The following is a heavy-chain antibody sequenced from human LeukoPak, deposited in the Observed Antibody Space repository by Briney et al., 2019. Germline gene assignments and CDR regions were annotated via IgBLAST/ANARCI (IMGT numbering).Heavy chain of an antibody. CDR1: GDSISSSSYY. V-gene: IGHV4-61*02. J-gene: IGHJ6*03. D-gene: IGHD5-18*01. CDR2: IYAGGNT. Sequence: SETLSLTCTVSGDSISSSSYYWSWIRQPAGKGLEWIGRIYAGGNTNYSPSLKSRITISVDTSKNQFSLKLNSVTAADTAVYYCARRGYSYGNRTYYYMDVWGNGTTVTVSS. CDR3: ARRGYSYGNRTYYYMDV.